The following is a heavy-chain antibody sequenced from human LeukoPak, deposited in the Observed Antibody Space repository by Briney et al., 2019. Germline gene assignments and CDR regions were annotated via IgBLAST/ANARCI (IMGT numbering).Heavy chain of an antibody. CDR2: IIPIFGTA. CDR3: ARDLAAAGRDYYYYGMDV. J-gene: IGHJ6*02. CDR1: GGTFSSYA. Sequence: SVMVSCKASGGTFSSYAISWVRQAPGQGLEWMGGIIPIFGTANYAQKFQGRVTITADESTSTAYMELSSLRSEDTAVYYCARDLAAAGRDYYYYGMDVWGQGTTVTVSS. D-gene: IGHD6-13*01. V-gene: IGHV1-69*01.